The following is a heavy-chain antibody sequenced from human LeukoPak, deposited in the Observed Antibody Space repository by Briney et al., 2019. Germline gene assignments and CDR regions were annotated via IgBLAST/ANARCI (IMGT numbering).Heavy chain of an antibody. D-gene: IGHD3-22*01. CDR1: GFTFNSHA. CDR2: VTADGTNT. Sequence: GGSLRLSCAAYGFTFNSHAMSWVRQIPGKGLEWVSSVTADGTNTHFADSVKGRFTISRDNSKNTLYLHMNSLRVDDTAVYFCAYYDSSGYYYGRLRYWGQGTPVTVSS. CDR3: AYYDSSGYYYGRLRY. J-gene: IGHJ4*02. V-gene: IGHV3-23*01.